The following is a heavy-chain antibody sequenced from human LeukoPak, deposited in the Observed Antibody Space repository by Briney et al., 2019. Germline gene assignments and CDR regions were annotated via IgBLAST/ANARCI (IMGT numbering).Heavy chain of an antibody. CDR2: ISGSGSSI. Sequence: LPGGSLRLSCAASGFTFSSSEMHWVRQAPGKGLEWVSFISGSGSSIYYADSMKGRITISRDNAKNSLYLQMNSLRAEDTAIYYCVRPIGYSSSWPPYDPWGQGTLVTVSS. J-gene: IGHJ5*02. D-gene: IGHD6-13*01. V-gene: IGHV3-48*03. CDR3: VRPIGYSSSWPPYDP. CDR1: GFTFSSSE.